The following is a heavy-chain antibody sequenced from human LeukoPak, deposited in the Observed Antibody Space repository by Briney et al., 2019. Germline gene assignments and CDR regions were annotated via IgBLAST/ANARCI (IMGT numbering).Heavy chain of an antibody. Sequence: ASVKVSCKASGYTFTSYGISWVRQAPGQGLEWMGWISAYNGNTNYAQKLQGRVTMTTDTSTSTAYMELSSLRSEDTAMYYCAREVVPTAGRYYFDYWGQGTLVTVSS. J-gene: IGHJ4*02. CDR2: ISAYNGNT. CDR1: GYTFTSYG. CDR3: AREVVPTAGRYYFDY. V-gene: IGHV1-18*01. D-gene: IGHD2-15*01.